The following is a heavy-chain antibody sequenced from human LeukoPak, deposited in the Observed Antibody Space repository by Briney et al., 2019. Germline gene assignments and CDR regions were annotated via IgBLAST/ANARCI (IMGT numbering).Heavy chain of an antibody. V-gene: IGHV1-18*01. Sequence: GASVKVSCKASGYTFTSYGISWVRQAPGQGLEWMGWISAYNGNTNYAQKLQGRVTMTTDTSTSTAYMELRSLRSDDTAVYHCARVRAPSFTQGGFDYWGQGTLVTVSS. J-gene: IGHJ4*02. CDR3: ARVRAPSFTQGGFDY. CDR1: GYTFTSYG. CDR2: ISAYNGNT. D-gene: IGHD3-16*01.